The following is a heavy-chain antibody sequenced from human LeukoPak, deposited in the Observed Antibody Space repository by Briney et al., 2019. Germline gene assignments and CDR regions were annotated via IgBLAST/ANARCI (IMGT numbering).Heavy chain of an antibody. CDR3: ARRYHYDTSGYHYYFDY. CDR1: GGSISSYY. J-gene: IGHJ4*02. Sequence: KPSQTLSLTCIVSGGSISSYYWNWIRQPPGKGLEWIGYISYSGSTNYNPSLKSRVTISVDTSKNQFSLKLSSVTAADTAVYYCARRYHYDTSGYHYYFDYWGQGTLVTVSS. V-gene: IGHV4-59*01. D-gene: IGHD3-22*01. CDR2: ISYSGST.